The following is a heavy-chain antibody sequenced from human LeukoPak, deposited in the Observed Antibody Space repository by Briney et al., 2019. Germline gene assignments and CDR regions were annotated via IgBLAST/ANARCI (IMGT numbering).Heavy chain of an antibody. Sequence: PGGSLRLSCEASGFNVSSNYMTWVRQAPGKGLEWVSLIYGDGTTDYADSVKGRFHISRHNSKNTLYLQMNSLRAEDTAVHFCAKSIRLYDGSGGGFDLWGQGTMVTVSS. D-gene: IGHD2-15*01. J-gene: IGHJ3*01. V-gene: IGHV3-53*04. CDR2: IYGDGTT. CDR1: GFNVSSNY. CDR3: AKSIRLYDGSGGGFDL.